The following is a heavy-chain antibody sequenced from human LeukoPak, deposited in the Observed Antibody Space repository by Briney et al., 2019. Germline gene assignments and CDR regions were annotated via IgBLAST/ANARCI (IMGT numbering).Heavy chain of an antibody. CDR1: GGSFSGYY. CDR2: INHSGST. V-gene: IGHV4-34*01. Sequence: SETLSLTCAVYGGSFSGYYWSWIRQPPGKGLEWIGEINHSGSTNYNPSLKSRVTISVDTSKNQFSLKLSSVTAADTAVYYCARGLRTVVKGAFDIWGQGTMVTVSS. D-gene: IGHD4-23*01. J-gene: IGHJ3*02. CDR3: ARGLRTVVKGAFDI.